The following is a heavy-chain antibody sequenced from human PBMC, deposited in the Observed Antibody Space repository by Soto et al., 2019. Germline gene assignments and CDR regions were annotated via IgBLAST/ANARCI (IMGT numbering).Heavy chain of an antibody. D-gene: IGHD3-10*01. CDR3: AREGNYYYYYGMDV. CDR2: FYYSGST. J-gene: IGHJ6*02. Sequence: SETLSLTCTVSGGSISSGDYYWSWIRQPPGKGLEWIGYFYYSGSTYYNPSLKSRVTISVDTSKNQFSLKLSSVTAADTAVYYCAREGNYYYYYGMDVWGQGTTVTVSS. V-gene: IGHV4-30-4*01. CDR1: GGSISSGDYY.